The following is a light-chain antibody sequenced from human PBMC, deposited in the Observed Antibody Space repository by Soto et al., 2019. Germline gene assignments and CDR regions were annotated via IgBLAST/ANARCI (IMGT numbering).Light chain of an antibody. CDR3: LQDYNSPWT. J-gene: IGKJ1*01. Sequence: AIQMTQSPSSLSASVGDRVTITCRASQGIRNDLGWYQQKPGKAPKLLIYAASSLQSGVPSRLSGSGSGTDFTLTISSLRPEDFATYYCLQDYNSPWTFGQGTKVDIK. CDR2: AAS. CDR1: QGIRND. V-gene: IGKV1-6*01.